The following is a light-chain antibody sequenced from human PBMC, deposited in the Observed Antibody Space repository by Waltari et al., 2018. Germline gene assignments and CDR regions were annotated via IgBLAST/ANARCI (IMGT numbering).Light chain of an antibody. V-gene: IGLV4-69*01. J-gene: IGLJ3*02. CDR1: SGHRSNV. Sequence: QLVLTQSPSASASLGASVKLTCTLSSGHRSNVVAWHQQRPEKGPRYLMKVNRDGRHSKGAEIPDRFSSSSSGAERYLTISNLQSEDEADYYCQTGGHGTWVFGGGTKLTVL. CDR3: QTGGHGTWV. CDR2: VNRDGRH.